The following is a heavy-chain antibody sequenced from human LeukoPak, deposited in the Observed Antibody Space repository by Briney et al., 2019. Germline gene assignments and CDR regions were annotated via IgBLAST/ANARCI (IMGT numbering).Heavy chain of an antibody. V-gene: IGHV4-61*02. J-gene: IGHJ5*02. CDR2: IYTSGST. Sequence: PSQTLSLTCTVSGGSISSGSYYWSWIRQPAGKGLEWIGRIYTSGSTNYNPSLKSRVTISVDTSKNQFSLKLSSVTAADTAVYYCARDSGINWFDPWGEGTLATVSS. CDR3: ARDSGINWFDP. D-gene: IGHD1-26*01. CDR1: GGSISSGSYY.